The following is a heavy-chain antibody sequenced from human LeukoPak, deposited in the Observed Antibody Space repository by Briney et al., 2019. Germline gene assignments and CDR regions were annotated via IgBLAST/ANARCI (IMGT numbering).Heavy chain of an antibody. Sequence: PSETLSLTCTVSGGSISSSNYYWGWIRQPPGKGLEWIGSIYYSGNTYYNSSLKSRVTISVDTSKNHFSLNLNSVTAADTAVYYCARHAYYDSVTGLFDPWGQGTLVTVSS. CDR3: ARHAYYDSVTGLFDP. CDR2: IYYSGNT. V-gene: IGHV4-39*01. J-gene: IGHJ5*02. D-gene: IGHD3-3*01. CDR1: GGSISSSNYY.